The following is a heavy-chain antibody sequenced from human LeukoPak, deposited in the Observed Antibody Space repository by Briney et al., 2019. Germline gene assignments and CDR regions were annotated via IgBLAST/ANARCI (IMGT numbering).Heavy chain of an antibody. CDR2: IRTTPNDATT. V-gene: IGHV3-49*04. Sequence: QPGRSLMLSCATSGYTFADEPVNWVRQAPGKGLEWVGLIRTTPNDATTEYAASVKGRFRIPRDDSRGVAYLQVNSLKADDTAVYYCTRGYYNSFWGQGTLVIVSS. CDR1: GYTFADEP. CDR3: TRGYYNSF. J-gene: IGHJ4*02. D-gene: IGHD3-10*01.